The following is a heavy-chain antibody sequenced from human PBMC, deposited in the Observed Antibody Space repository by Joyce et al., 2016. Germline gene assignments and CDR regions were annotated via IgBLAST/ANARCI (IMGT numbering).Heavy chain of an antibody. J-gene: IGHJ2*01. CDR2: VSGHRGAR. CDR3: ARGNGTRWFFDL. V-gene: IGHV1-18*04. D-gene: IGHD1-14*01. Sequence: QVQLVQSEAEVRKPGASVTVSCTSSGYSFTTYGVSWVRQAPGQGLEWPAWVSGHRGARNYARKSQGRVTMTTDTATDTAHMELRRLRSDDTALYYCARGNGTRWFFDLWGRGTLVTVTS. CDR1: GYSFTTYG.